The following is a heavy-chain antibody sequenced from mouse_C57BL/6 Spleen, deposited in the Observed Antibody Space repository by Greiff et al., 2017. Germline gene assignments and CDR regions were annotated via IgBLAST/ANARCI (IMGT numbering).Heavy chain of an antibody. CDR3: ARDRDYGSSSGYFDY. Sequence: DVMLVESGGGLVKPGGSLKLSCAASGFTFSSYAMSWVRQTPEKRLEWVATISDGGSYTYYPDNVKGRFTISRDNAKNNLYLQMSHLKSEDTAMYYCARDRDYGSSSGYFDYWGQGTTLTVSS. J-gene: IGHJ2*01. D-gene: IGHD1-1*01. CDR1: GFTFSSYA. V-gene: IGHV5-4*01. CDR2: ISDGGSYT.